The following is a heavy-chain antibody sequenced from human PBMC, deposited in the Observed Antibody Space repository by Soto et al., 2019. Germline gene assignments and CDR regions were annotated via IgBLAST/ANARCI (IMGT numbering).Heavy chain of an antibody. CDR3: AKDREERWLIRYHSALDV. CDR2: ISWDGAKT. D-gene: IGHD6-19*01. CDR1: GFNFDDYT. V-gene: IGHV3-43*01. Sequence: GGSLRLSCAASGFNFDDYTMHWVRQVPGKGLDWISLISWDGAKTYYADSVKGRFAISRDNTKDSLFLQMDSLRPDDTALYYCAKDREERWLIRYHSALDVWGQGNTVTVSS. J-gene: IGHJ6*02.